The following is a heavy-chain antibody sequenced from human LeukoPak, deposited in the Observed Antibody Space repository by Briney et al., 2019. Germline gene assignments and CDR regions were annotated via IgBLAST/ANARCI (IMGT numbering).Heavy chain of an antibody. J-gene: IGHJ6*02. Sequence: GASVKVSCKASGYTFTSYAMHWVRQAPGQRLEWVGWINAGNGNTKYSQKFQGRVTITRDTSASTAYMELSSLRSEDTAVYYCASRRITIFGVVIEYYYGMDVWGQGTTVTVSS. CDR2: INAGNGNT. D-gene: IGHD3-3*01. CDR1: GYTFTSYA. CDR3: ASRRITIFGVVIEYYYGMDV. V-gene: IGHV1-3*01.